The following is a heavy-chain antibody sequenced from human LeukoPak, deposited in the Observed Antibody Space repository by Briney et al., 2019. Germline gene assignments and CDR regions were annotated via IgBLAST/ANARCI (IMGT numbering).Heavy chain of an antibody. CDR1: GYSFTSYW. J-gene: IGHJ6*03. V-gene: IGHV5-51*01. D-gene: IGHD3-10*01. Sequence: GESLKISCKGSGYSFTSYWIGWVRQMPGKGLEWMGIIYPGDSDTGYSPSFQGQVTISADKSISTAYLQWSSLKASDTAMYYCAKGGRGGRYYYYYMDVWGKGTTVTISS. CDR2: IYPGDSDT. CDR3: AKGGRGGRYYYYYMDV.